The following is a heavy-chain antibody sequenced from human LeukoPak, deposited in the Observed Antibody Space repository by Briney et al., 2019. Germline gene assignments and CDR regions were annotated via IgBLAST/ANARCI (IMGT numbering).Heavy chain of an antibody. CDR1: GFTFDDYA. Sequence: QSGRSLRLSCAASGFTFDDYAMHWVRQAPGKGLEWVSGISWNSGSIGYADSVKGRFNISRENAKNSLYLQMNSLRAEDTALYYCAKDIADDILTGYYTPRAFDIWGQGTMVTVSS. CDR3: AKDIADDILTGYYTPRAFDI. V-gene: IGHV3-9*01. D-gene: IGHD3-9*01. CDR2: ISWNSGSI. J-gene: IGHJ3*02.